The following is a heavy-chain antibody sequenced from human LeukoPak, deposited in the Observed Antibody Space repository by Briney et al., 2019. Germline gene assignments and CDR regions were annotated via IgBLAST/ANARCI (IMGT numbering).Heavy chain of an antibody. CDR1: GFTFSNYW. D-gene: IGHD2-2*01. J-gene: IGHJ4*02. Sequence: GGSLRLSCAASGFTFSNYWMNWVRQAPGKGLEWVANIKQDGGEKSYVDSVKGRFTISRDNTKNSLHLQMNSLRAEDTAVYYCARDRRGGTSCYPDYWGQGTLVTVSS. V-gene: IGHV3-7*01. CDR3: ARDRRGGTSCYPDY. CDR2: IKQDGGEK.